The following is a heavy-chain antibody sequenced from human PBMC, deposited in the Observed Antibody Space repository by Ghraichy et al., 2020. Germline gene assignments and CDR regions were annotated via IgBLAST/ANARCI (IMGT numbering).Heavy chain of an antibody. CDR1: GFSLSTNGVC. D-gene: IGHD3-22*01. V-gene: IGHV2-5*02. CDR2: IYWDDDK. J-gene: IGHJ4*02. CDR3: AHLNFYYSDSGGYQWEKTTVDY. Sequence: PTLVKPTQTLTLTCTFSGFSLSTNGVCVGWFRQPPEKALEWLALIYWDDDKRFSPSLKSRLTITKDTSKNHVVLTMTNMDPVDTATYYCAHLNFYYSDSGGYQWEKTTVDYWGQGTLVTVSS.